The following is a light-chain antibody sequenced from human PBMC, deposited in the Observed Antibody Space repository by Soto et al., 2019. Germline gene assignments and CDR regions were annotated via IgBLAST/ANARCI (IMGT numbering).Light chain of an antibody. CDR1: QTVSSK. CDR2: DTS. Sequence: EILMTQSPATLSVSPGERVTLSCRASQTVSSKLAWYQHKPGQAPRLLIYDTSNRATGIPARFSGSGSGTDFTLTISSLEPEDFAVYYCHQRKSWPRTFGQGTKVDIK. CDR3: HQRKSWPRT. J-gene: IGKJ1*01. V-gene: IGKV3-11*01.